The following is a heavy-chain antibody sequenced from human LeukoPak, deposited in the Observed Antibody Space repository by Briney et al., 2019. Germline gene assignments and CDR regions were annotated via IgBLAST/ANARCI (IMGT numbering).Heavy chain of an antibody. J-gene: IGHJ4*02. Sequence: GGSLRLSSAVSVFTFTTYDMHWVRQAPGKGLEWVAIIWYDGSNKYYADSVKGRFTISRDNSKNTLYLQMNSLRAEDTAVYYCAAGEPYVYWGQGTLVTVSS. CDR3: AAGEPYVY. V-gene: IGHV3-33*01. CDR2: IWYDGSNK. CDR1: VFTFTTYD. D-gene: IGHD3-10*02.